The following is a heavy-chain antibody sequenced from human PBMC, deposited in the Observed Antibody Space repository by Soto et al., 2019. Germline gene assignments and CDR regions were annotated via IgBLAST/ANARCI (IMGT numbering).Heavy chain of an antibody. CDR2: IYYSGST. D-gene: IGHD1-1*01. CDR1: GGSVSSGSYY. V-gene: IGHV4-61*01. Sequence: ETLSLTCTFSGGSVSSGSYYWSGIRQPPGKGLEWIGYIYYSGSTNYDPSLKSRVTISVDTSKKQFSLKLSSVTPADTAVYYCAREAAVTGPFDYWGQGTLVTVPS. CDR3: AREAAVTGPFDY. J-gene: IGHJ4*02.